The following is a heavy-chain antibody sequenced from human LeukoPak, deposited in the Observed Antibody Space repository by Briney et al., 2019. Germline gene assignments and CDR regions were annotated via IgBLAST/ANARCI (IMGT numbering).Heavy chain of an antibody. Sequence: PGGSLRLSRAVSGITLSNYGMSWVRQAPGKGLEWVAGIKGRFTISRDNPKNTLFLQMNSLRAEDTAVYFCAKRGVVIRFILVGFHKEAYYFDSWGQGALVTVSS. D-gene: IGHD3-10*01. V-gene: IGHV3-23*01. CDR3: AKRGVVIRFILVGFHKEAYYFDS. CDR2: I. J-gene: IGHJ4*02. CDR1: GITLSNYG.